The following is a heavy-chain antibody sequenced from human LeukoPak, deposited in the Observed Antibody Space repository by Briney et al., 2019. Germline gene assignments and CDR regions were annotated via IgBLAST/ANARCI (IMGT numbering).Heavy chain of an antibody. J-gene: IGHJ3*02. CDR3: ARRRGRDRGAFDI. Sequence: GESLKISCKGSGYSLTSYWIGWVRQMPGKGLEWMGIIYPGDSDTRYSPSFQGQVTISADKSITTAYLQWSGLKASDTAMYYCARRRGRDRGAFDIWGQGTMVTVSS. CDR1: GYSLTSYW. V-gene: IGHV5-51*01. CDR2: IYPGDSDT. D-gene: IGHD1-14*01.